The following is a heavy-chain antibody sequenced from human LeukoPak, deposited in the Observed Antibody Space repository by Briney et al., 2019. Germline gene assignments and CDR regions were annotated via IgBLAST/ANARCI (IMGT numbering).Heavy chain of an antibody. CDR2: IYYTGST. J-gene: IGHJ5*02. V-gene: IGHV4-59*01. D-gene: IGHD3-22*01. Sequence: KPSETLSLTCTVSGGSISNYYWSWIRQPPGKGLEWIGHIYYTGSTSYNPSLKSRITISVDPSKNQFSLRLSSVTAADTAVYYCAREASTYYYDSSGYYPNWFDPWGQGTLVTVSS. CDR1: GGSISNYY. CDR3: AREASTYYYDSSGYYPNWFDP.